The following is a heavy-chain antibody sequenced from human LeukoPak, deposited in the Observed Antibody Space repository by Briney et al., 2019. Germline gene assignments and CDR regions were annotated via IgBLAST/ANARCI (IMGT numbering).Heavy chain of an antibody. V-gene: IGHV3-53*01. J-gene: IGHJ3*02. CDR2: IYSGGST. Sequence: GGSLRLSCAASGFIFSTYYMSWVRQAPGRGLEWVSIIYSGGSTYYADSVKGRFTISRDNSKNTLYLQMNSLRAEDTAVYYCARDRSSSWGLHDAFDIWGQGTIVTVSS. CDR1: GFIFSTYY. D-gene: IGHD6-13*01. CDR3: ARDRSSSWGLHDAFDI.